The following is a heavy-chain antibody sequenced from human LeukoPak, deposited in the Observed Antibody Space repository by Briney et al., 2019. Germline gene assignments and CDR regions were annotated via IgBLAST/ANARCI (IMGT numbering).Heavy chain of an antibody. J-gene: IGHJ4*02. Sequence: SETLSLTCTVSGDSVRTSNSYWGWIRQPPGKGLEWIGEINHSGSTNYNPSLKSRVTISVDTSKNQFSLKLSSVTAADTAVYYCARDRTLKNWGQGTLVTVSS. CDR1: GDSVRTSNSY. V-gene: IGHV4-39*07. CDR2: INHSGST. CDR3: ARDRTLKN.